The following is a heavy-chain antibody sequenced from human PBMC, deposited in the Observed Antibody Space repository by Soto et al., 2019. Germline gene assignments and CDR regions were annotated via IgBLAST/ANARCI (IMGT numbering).Heavy chain of an antibody. D-gene: IGHD3-16*01. CDR2: ISSSGKST. J-gene: IGHJ4*02. CDR3: ANYVAATL. V-gene: IGHV3-23*01. CDR1: GFTFSNFA. Sequence: GGSMRLSRAASGFTFSNFALNWVRQAPGKGLEWVSSISSSGKSTYYADSVRGRFTISRDNSGNMFFLQINGLGADDAAVYYCANYVAATLWGQGALVTVSS.